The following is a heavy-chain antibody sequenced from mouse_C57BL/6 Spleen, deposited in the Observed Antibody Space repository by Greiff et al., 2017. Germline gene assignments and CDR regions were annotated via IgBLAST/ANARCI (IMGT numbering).Heavy chain of an antibody. D-gene: IGHD1-1*01. CDR2: ISNLAYSI. CDR3: ARSRGSYAMDY. J-gene: IGHJ4*01. CDR1: GFTFSDYG. Sequence: EVKLVESGGGLVQPGGSLKLSCAASGFTFSDYGMAWVRQAPRKGPEWVAFISNLAYSIYYADTVTGRFTLSRENAKNTLYLEMSSLRSEDTAMYYCARSRGSYAMDYWGQGTSVTVSS. V-gene: IGHV5-15*01.